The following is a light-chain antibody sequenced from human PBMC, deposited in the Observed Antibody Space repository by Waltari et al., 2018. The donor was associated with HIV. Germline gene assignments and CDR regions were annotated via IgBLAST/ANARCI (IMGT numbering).Light chain of an antibody. V-gene: IGLV1-44*01. CDR3: AAWDDSLNEWL. CDR1: SSKIARNT. Sequence: QSVLAQPPSASGTPGQRVTISCSARSSKIARNTVNWYQKLPGTAPKLLIYANDHRPSGVPDRFSGSKSDTSASLAISGLQSEDEADFYCAAWDDSLNEWLFGGGTKLTVL. CDR2: AND. J-gene: IGLJ3*02.